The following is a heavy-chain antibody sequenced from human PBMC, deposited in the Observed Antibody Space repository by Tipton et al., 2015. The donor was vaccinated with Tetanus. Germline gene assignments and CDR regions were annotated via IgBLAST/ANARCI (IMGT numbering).Heavy chain of an antibody. Sequence: TLSLTCTVSGGSISSYYWSWIRQPPGKGLEWIGYIYYSGSTNYNPSLKSRVTISVDTSKNQFSLKLSSVTAADTAVYYCARGMVSWGIFPHWGQGTLVTVSS. CDR2: IYYSGST. J-gene: IGHJ4*02. D-gene: IGHD2-8*01. CDR1: GGSISSYY. V-gene: IGHV4-59*01. CDR3: ARGMVSWGIFPH.